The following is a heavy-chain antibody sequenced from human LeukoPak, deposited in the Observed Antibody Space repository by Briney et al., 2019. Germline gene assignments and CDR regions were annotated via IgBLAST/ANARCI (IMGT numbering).Heavy chain of an antibody. CDR2: ISAYNGNT. Sequence: ASVKVSCKASGYTFTSYGIIWVRQAPGQGLEWMGWISAYNGNTNYAQKLQGRVTMTTDTSTSTAYMELRSLRSDDTAVYYCARDSWDYDSSGAFDYWGQGTLVTVSS. CDR3: ARDSWDYDSSGAFDY. J-gene: IGHJ4*02. CDR1: GYTFTSYG. D-gene: IGHD3-22*01. V-gene: IGHV1-18*01.